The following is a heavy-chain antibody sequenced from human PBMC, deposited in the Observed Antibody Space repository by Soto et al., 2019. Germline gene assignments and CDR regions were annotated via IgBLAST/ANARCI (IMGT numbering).Heavy chain of an antibody. CDR2: IIPILGIA. J-gene: IGHJ4*02. V-gene: IGHV1-69*02. CDR3: ASFCGGDCYGELGAFDY. Sequence: ASVKVSCKASGGTFSSYTISWVRQAPGQGLEWMGRIIPILGIANYAQKFQGRVTITADKSTSTAYMELSSLRSEDTAVYYCASFCGGDCYGELGAFDYWGQGTLVTVSS. CDR1: GGTFSSYT. D-gene: IGHD2-21*01.